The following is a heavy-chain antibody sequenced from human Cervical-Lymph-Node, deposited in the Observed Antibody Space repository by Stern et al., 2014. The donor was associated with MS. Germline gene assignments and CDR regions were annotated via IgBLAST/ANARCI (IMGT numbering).Heavy chain of an antibody. J-gene: IGHJ5*02. V-gene: IGHV4-31*03. CDR3: AREGARGAAGT. D-gene: IGHD6-13*01. CDR1: GGSISNGSYY. Sequence: VQLVESGPGLVKPSQTLSLICTVSGGSISNGSYYWSWIRQHPGKGLEWIGYIHYSGSTSYNPSLKSRVSISIDTSENHFSVKLASVTAADTAVYYCAREGARGAAGTWGQGTLVTVSS. CDR2: IHYSGST.